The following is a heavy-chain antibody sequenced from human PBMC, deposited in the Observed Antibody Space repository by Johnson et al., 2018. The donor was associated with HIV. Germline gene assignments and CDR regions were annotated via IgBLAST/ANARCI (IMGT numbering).Heavy chain of an antibody. J-gene: IGHJ3*01. V-gene: IGHV3-30*03. Sequence: QVQLVESGGGVVQPGRSLRLSCAASGFTFSSYAMHWVRQAPGKGLEWVAVISFDGSNKYYADSVKGRFTISRDNSKNMLYLQMNSLRAEDTAVYYCARAKLGGVFDLWGQGTMVTVSS. CDR2: ISFDGSNK. D-gene: IGHD2-8*02. CDR3: ARAKLGGVFDL. CDR1: GFTFSSYA.